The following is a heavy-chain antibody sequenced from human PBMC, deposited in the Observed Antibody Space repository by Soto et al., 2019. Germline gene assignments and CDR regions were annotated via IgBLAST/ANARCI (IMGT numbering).Heavy chain of an antibody. CDR2: IYHSGST. Sequence: QVQLQESGPGLVKPSQTLSLTCTVSGGSISSGAYYWSWIRQHPGKGLEWIGYIYHSGSTYYNPSLRSRVTISVDTSKNHFSLKLRSVSAEDTAVYYCARGITAAGTTDYWGQGTLVTVSS. CDR3: ARGITAAGTTDY. CDR1: GGSISSGAYY. V-gene: IGHV4-31*03. J-gene: IGHJ4*02. D-gene: IGHD6-13*01.